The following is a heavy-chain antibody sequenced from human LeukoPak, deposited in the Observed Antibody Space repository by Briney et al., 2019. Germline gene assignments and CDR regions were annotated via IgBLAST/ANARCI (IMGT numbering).Heavy chain of an antibody. CDR3: ARDLPFEWFGELGYSMDV. J-gene: IGHJ6*02. CDR2: INPNSGGT. Sequence: ASVKVSCKASGYTFTGYYMHWVRQAPGQGLEWMGWINPNSGGTNYAQKFQGRVTMTRDTSISTAYMELSRLRSDDTAVYYCARDLPFEWFGELGYSMDVWGQGTTVTVSS. V-gene: IGHV1-2*02. D-gene: IGHD3-10*01. CDR1: GYTFTGYY.